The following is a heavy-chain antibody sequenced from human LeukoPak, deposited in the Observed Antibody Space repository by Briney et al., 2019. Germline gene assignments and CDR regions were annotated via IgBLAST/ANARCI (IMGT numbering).Heavy chain of an antibody. J-gene: IGHJ4*02. Sequence: GGSLRLSCAASGFTFSSCGMHWVRQAPGKGLEWVAFIRYDGSNKYYADSVKGRFTISRDNSKNTLYLQMNSLRAEDTAVYYCAKDPGRYDFWSGCDYWGQGTLVTVSS. CDR3: AKDPGRYDFWSGCDY. V-gene: IGHV3-30*02. D-gene: IGHD3-3*01. CDR1: GFTFSSCG. CDR2: IRYDGSNK.